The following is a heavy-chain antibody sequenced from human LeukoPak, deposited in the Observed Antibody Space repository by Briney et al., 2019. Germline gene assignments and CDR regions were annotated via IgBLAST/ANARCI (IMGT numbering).Heavy chain of an antibody. CDR3: ALHGLRSRAFDI. V-gene: IGHV3-74*01. Sequence: GGSLRLSCAASGFTFSSYWMHWVRQAPGKGLVWVSRINSDGSSTSYADSVKGRFTISRDNAKNTLYLQMNSLRAEDTAVYYCALHGLRSRAFDIWGQGTMVTVSS. CDR2: INSDGSST. D-gene: IGHD5-12*01. CDR1: GFTFSSYW. J-gene: IGHJ3*02.